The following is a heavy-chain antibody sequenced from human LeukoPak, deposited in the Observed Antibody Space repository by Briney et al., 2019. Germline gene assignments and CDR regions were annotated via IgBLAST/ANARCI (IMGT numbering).Heavy chain of an antibody. CDR3: ARGGIVVVPAAPWNWFDP. CDR2: IYYSGST. Sequence: SETLSLTCTVSGGSISSYYRSWIRQPPGKGLEWIGYIYYSGSTNYNPSLKSRVTISVDTSKNQFSLKLSSVTAADTAVYYCARGGIVVVPAAPWNWFDPWGQGTLVTVSS. J-gene: IGHJ5*02. CDR1: GGSISSYY. V-gene: IGHV4-59*01. D-gene: IGHD2-2*01.